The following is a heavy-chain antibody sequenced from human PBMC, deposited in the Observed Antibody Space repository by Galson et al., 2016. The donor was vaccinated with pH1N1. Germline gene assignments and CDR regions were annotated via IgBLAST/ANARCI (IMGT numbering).Heavy chain of an antibody. CDR3: ARETPYSSGWGYYYGMDV. Sequence: SLRLSCAASGFTFSTYAMHWVRQAPGKGLEWVALTSYDGSNKYYADSVKGRFAISRDNSKNTLYLEMNSLRAEDTAVYYCARETPYSSGWGYYYGMDVWGPGTTVTVSS. J-gene: IGHJ6*02. V-gene: IGHV3-30*09. CDR2: TSYDGSNK. CDR1: GFTFSTYA. D-gene: IGHD6-19*01.